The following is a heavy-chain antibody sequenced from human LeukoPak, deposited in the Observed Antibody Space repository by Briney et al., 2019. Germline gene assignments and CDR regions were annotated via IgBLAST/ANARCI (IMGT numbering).Heavy chain of an antibody. Sequence: GTSVKVACKASGFTFSSASMQWVREARGQRIEWIGWIVVGSGNTNYAQKFQERVIITRGMSTTTVYMELSSLRSEDTAVYYCAGTPWFGELTLDYWGQGTLVTVSS. V-gene: IGHV1-58*02. CDR3: AGTPWFGELTLDY. J-gene: IGHJ4*02. D-gene: IGHD3-10*01. CDR1: GFTFSSAS. CDR2: IVVGSGNT.